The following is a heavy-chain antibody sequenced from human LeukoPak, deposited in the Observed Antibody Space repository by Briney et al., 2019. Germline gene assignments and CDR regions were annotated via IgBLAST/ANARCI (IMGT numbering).Heavy chain of an antibody. V-gene: IGHV4-59*08. Sequence: SYTLSLTCTASGGSISTYYWSWLRQPPGKGLEWIGYIYYSGSTNYNPSLKSRITISVDTSKNQFSLKLSSVTAADTAVYYCTRGYSSNWHLNSFDPWGQGTLVTVSS. D-gene: IGHD6-13*01. CDR3: TRGYSSNWHLNSFDP. CDR1: GGSISTYY. J-gene: IGHJ5*02. CDR2: IYYSGST.